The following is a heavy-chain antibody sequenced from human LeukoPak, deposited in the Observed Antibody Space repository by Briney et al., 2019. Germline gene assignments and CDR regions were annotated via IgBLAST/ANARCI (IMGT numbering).Heavy chain of an antibody. Sequence: ASVKVSCKASGYILTNYGISWVRQAPGQGLEWMGWISVYNGDTNYAQKLQGRVTMTTDTSTSTAYMEVRSLRSDDTAVYFCARVEGPSIFGVIDYWGQGTLVTISS. CDR2: ISVYNGDT. D-gene: IGHD3-3*01. V-gene: IGHV1-18*01. J-gene: IGHJ4*02. CDR1: GYILTNYG. CDR3: ARVEGPSIFGVIDY.